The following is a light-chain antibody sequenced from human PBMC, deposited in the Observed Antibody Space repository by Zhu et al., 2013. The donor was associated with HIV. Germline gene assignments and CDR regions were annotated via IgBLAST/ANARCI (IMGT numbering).Light chain of an antibody. CDR1: QSISSW. Sequence: DIQMTQSPSTLSASVGDRVTITCRASQSISSWLAWYQHKPGTAPKLLIYDASSLERGVPSRFSGSGSASEFTLTITSLQADDFATYYCQQYNSYPYTFGQGTKLEIK. CDR2: DAS. J-gene: IGKJ2*01. CDR3: QQYNSYPYT. V-gene: IGKV1-5*01.